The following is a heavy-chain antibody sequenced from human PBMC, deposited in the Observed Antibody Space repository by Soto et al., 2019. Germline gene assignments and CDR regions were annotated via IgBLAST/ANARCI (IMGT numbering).Heavy chain of an antibody. CDR3: ASAPHILDY. V-gene: IGHV3-30*03. D-gene: IGHD2-21*01. Sequence: QPEGSLRRSWAAAGFTLSSYGVHWVSQAPGKGLEWVAAISYDGSNKYYADSVKGRFTMSRDNSKNTLYLQMNSRRAEDTAVYYCASAPHILDYWGQGTPVTVSS. CDR2: ISYDGSNK. J-gene: IGHJ4*02. CDR1: GFTLSSYG.